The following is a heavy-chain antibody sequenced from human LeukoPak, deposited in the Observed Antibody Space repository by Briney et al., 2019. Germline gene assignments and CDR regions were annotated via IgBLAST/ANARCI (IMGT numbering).Heavy chain of an antibody. V-gene: IGHV3-30*02. CDR3: AKASSHYYGSGSYYNVDY. D-gene: IGHD3-10*01. Sequence: PGGSLRLSCAASGFTFSSYGMHWVRQAPGKGLEWVAFIRYDGSNKYYADSVKGRFTISRDNSKNTLYLQMNSLRAEDTAVYYCAKASSHYYGSGSYYNVDYWGQGTLDTVSS. CDR1: GFTFSSYG. J-gene: IGHJ4*02. CDR2: IRYDGSNK.